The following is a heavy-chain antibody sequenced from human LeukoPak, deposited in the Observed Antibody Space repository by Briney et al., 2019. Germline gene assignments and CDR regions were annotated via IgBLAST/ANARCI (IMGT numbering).Heavy chain of an antibody. V-gene: IGHV4-39*01. CDR3: ARAYCSSASCAKLGYFDY. Sequence: SETLPLTCTVSGGSISSSTYYWGWIRQPPGKGLEWIGTIYYSGSTYYNPSLKSRVTISVDTSRNQFSLKLSSVTAADTAVYYCARAYCSSASCAKLGYFDYWGQGTLVTVSS. CDR2: IYYSGST. D-gene: IGHD2-2*01. J-gene: IGHJ4*02. CDR1: GGSISSSTYY.